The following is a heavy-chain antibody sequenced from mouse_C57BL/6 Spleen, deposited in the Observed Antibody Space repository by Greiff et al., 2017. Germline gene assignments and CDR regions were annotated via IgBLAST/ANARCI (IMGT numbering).Heavy chain of an antibody. CDR1: GYTFTSYW. J-gene: IGHJ4*01. V-gene: IGHV1-55*01. Sequence: QVQLKQSGAELVKPGASVKMSCKASGYTFTSYWITWVKQRPGQGLEWIGDIYPGSGSTNYNEKFKSKATLTVDTSSSTAYMQLSSLTSEDSAVYDCARGGALYYAMDYWGQGTSVTVSS. CDR2: IYPGSGST. CDR3: ARGGALYYAMDY.